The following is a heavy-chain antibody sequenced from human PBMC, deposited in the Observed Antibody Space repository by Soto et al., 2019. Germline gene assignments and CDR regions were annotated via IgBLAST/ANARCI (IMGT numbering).Heavy chain of an antibody. CDR1: GYTFTSYG. CDR2: ISAYNGNT. D-gene: IGHD6-19*01. V-gene: IGHV1-18*01. CDR3: ARAVAGTYYYYYYMDV. Sequence: ASVKVSCKASGYTFTSYGISWVRQAPGQGLEWMGWISAYNGNTNYAQKLQGRVTMTTDTSTSTAYMELRSLRSDDTAVYYCARAVAGTYYYYYYMDVWGKGTTVTVSS. J-gene: IGHJ6*03.